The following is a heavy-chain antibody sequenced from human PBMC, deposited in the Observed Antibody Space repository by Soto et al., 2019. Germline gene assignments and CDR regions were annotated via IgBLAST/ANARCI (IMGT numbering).Heavy chain of an antibody. V-gene: IGHV3-30*18. J-gene: IGHJ6*02. CDR1: GFPFNNYA. D-gene: IGHD2-21*01. Sequence: QVQLVESGGGVVQPGTSLRLSCAASGFPFNNYAMHWVRQRPGQGLDWVAVISYDGSNSYYSDSVKGRFTVSRDRSKNTLSLQMNSLRVEDTAVYYWAKGILSATFAPYAMDVWCQGTTVTVSS. CDR2: ISYDGSNS. CDR3: AKGILSATFAPYAMDV.